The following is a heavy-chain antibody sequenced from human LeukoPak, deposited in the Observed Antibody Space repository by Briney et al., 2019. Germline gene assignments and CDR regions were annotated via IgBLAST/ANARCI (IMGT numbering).Heavy chain of an antibody. CDR2: IIPILGIA. J-gene: IGHJ4*02. Sequence: ASVKVSCKASGGTFSSYAISWVRQAPGQGLEWMGRIIPILGIANYAQKFQGRVTITADKSTSTAYMELSSLRSEDTAVYYCAREEAGTDDPSFDYWGQGTLVTVSS. CDR1: GGTFSSYA. V-gene: IGHV1-69*04. CDR3: AREEAGTDDPSFDY. D-gene: IGHD6-19*01.